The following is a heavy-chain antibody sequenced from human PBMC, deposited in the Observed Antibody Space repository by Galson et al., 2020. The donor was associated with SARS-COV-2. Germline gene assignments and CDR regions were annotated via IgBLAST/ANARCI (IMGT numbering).Heavy chain of an antibody. J-gene: IGHJ6*03. V-gene: IGHV4-34*01. Sequence: SQTLSLTCAVYGGSFSDYSWTWVRQPLGKGLEWIGEISHSGSTNYSPSLKSRVFMSVDTSKNQFSLKLRSVTAADTAVYYCARRGSRPIMVFDYYYFYMDVWRKGTTVTVSS. D-gene: IGHD2-8*01. CDR3: ARRGSRPIMVFDYYYFYMDV. CDR2: ISHSGST. CDR1: GGSFSDYS.